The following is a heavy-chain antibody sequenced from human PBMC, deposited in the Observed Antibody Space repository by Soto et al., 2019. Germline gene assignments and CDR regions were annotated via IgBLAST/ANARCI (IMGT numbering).Heavy chain of an antibody. D-gene: IGHD3-3*01. Sequence: PGGSLRLSCAASGFTFSSYGMHWVRQAPGKGLEWVAVISYDGSNKYYAGSVKGRFTISRDNSKNTLYLQMNSLRAEDTAVYYCAKDHLEWSKHSTYYFDYWGQGTLVTVSS. V-gene: IGHV3-30*18. CDR3: AKDHLEWSKHSTYYFDY. CDR2: ISYDGSNK. CDR1: GFTFSSYG. J-gene: IGHJ4*02.